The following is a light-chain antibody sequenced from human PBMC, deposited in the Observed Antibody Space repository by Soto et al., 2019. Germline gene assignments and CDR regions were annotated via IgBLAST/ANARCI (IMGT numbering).Light chain of an antibody. V-gene: IGKV3-20*01. Sequence: EFVLTQSPGTLSLSPRERDTLSCRASQSVSSNHLAWYQQKPGQAPRLLMYGASSRATGIPDRFSGSGSGTDFTLTISRLGPEDFAVYYCQQYAISWTFGQGTKVDIK. CDR2: GAS. J-gene: IGKJ1*01. CDR1: QSVSSNH. CDR3: QQYAISWT.